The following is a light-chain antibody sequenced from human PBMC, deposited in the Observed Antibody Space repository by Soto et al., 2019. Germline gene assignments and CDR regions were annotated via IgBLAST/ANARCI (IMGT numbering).Light chain of an antibody. CDR3: QQYNSYSSLT. CDR1: QSISSW. CDR2: KAS. J-gene: IGKJ2*01. V-gene: IGKV1-5*03. Sequence: DIQMTQSPSTLSASVGDRVTITCRASQSISSWLAWYQQKPGKAPRLLIYKASSLASGVPSRFSGSGSGTEFTLTISSLQTDDFATYYCQQYNSYSSLTFGGGTKLEIK.